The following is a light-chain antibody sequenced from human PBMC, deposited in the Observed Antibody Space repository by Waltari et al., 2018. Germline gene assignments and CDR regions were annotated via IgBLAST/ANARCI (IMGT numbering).Light chain of an antibody. CDR2: FAS. J-gene: IGKJ5*01. CDR1: QGINNY. Sequence: DIQLTQSPSFLSASVGDRVTITCRASQGINNYLAWYQQQPGKAPKILIYFASTLQSGVPARFSGSGSGADFTLTISSLRPEDFATYFCQHVDTYPITFGQGTRLEI. CDR3: QHVDTYPIT. V-gene: IGKV1-9*01.